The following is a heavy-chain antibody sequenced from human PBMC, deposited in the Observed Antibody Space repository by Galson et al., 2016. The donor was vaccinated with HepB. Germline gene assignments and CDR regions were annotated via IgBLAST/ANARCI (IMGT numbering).Heavy chain of an antibody. J-gene: IGHJ4*02. Sequence: SVKVSCKAGGYTFTNYAIHWVRQAPGQSLERMGWIAGGNGHTRYSQQFQGRVTFTRDTSASIVYMEMSSLRSEDTAVFYCVRNAGGYNFGDWGQGTLVIVSS. CDR2: IAGGNGHT. D-gene: IGHD5-24*01. CDR1: GYTFTNYA. CDR3: VRNAGGYNFGD. V-gene: IGHV1-3*01.